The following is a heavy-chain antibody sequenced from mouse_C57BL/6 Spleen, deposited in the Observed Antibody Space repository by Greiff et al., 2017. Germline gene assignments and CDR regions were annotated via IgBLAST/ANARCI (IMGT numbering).Heavy chain of an antibody. CDR1: EYEFPSHD. V-gene: IGHV5-2*01. J-gene: IGHJ4*01. CDR2: INSYSGST. CDR3: ARHQNYYGSSYGAMDY. Sequence: DVQLLESGAGLVQPGASLKLSCESTEYEFPSHDMPWVRQTPGKGLELVAAINSYSGSTYYPDKVESRFMISRDNTKKTLYLQMSSLRSEDTALYYCARHQNYYGSSYGAMDYWGQGTSVTVSS. D-gene: IGHD1-1*01.